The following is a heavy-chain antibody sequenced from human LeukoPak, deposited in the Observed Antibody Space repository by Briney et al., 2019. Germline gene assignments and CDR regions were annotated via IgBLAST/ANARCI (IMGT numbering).Heavy chain of an antibody. V-gene: IGHV4-59*01. CDR3: ARSSPNFWSGYYTDYYYYYMDV. CDR1: GGSISSYY. Sequence: SETLSLTCTASGGSISSYYWSWIRQPPGKGLEWIGYIYYSGSTNYNPSLKSRVTISVDTSKNQFSLKLSSVTAADTAVYYCARSSPNFWSGYYTDYYYYYMDVWGKGTTVTVSS. D-gene: IGHD3-3*01. J-gene: IGHJ6*03. CDR2: IYYSGST.